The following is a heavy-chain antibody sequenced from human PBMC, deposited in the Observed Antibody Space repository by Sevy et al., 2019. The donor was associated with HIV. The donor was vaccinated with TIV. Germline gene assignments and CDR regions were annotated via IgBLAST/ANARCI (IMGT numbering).Heavy chain of an antibody. CDR1: GGSISSGDYY. Sequence: SETLSLTCTVSGGSISSGDYYWSWIRQPPGKGLEWIGYIYYSGRTYYNPSLKSRVTISVDTSKNQFSLKLSSVTAADTAVYYCARSHYYDSSGYFDYWGQGTLVTVSS. CDR2: IYYSGRT. D-gene: IGHD3-22*01. V-gene: IGHV4-30-4*01. CDR3: ARSHYYDSSGYFDY. J-gene: IGHJ4*02.